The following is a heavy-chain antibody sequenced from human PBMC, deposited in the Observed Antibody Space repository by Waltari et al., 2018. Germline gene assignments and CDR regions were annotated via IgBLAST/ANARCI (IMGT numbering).Heavy chain of an antibody. CDR3: AREIVATEVLSSDPLDY. D-gene: IGHD3-22*01. J-gene: IGHJ4*02. CDR1: GYTFTDYY. CDR2: INPNSGGT. V-gene: IGHV1-2*02. Sequence: QVQLVQSGAEVKKPGASVKVSCKASGYTFTDYYMHWVRQAPGQGLEWMGWINPNSGGTNYAQKFQGRVTMTRDTSISTAYMELSRLRSDETAVYYCAREIVATEVLSSDPLDYWGQGTLVTVSS.